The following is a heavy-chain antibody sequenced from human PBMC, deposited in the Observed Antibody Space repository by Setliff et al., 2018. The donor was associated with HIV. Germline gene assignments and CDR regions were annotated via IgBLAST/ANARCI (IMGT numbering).Heavy chain of an antibody. Sequence: GASVMVSCKASGYIFTTYYMHWVRQAPGQGLEWMGIINPSGGSTTYAQKFQGRVTLTRDTSTSTVYMELSSLTSEDTAVYFCARAGYSSNWYDYYYYMDVWAKGATVTVSS. CDR3: ARAGYSSNWYDYYYYMDV. V-gene: IGHV1-46*01. D-gene: IGHD6-13*01. J-gene: IGHJ6*03. CDR1: GYIFTTYY. CDR2: INPSGGST.